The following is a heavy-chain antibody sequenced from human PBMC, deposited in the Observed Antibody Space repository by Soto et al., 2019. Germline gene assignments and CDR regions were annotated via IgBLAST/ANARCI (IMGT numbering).Heavy chain of an antibody. V-gene: IGHV1-69*01. Sequence: SVKVSFKASGGTFTDYAFSWLRQAPGQGLEWMGGIIPIFRSSNFAQKFQGRLTIFADASAGTAYMELSSLRSDDTAIYYCAKDVGFQQHLFVFDLWGQGTLVTVSS. CDR2: IIPIFRSS. CDR1: GGTFTDYA. D-gene: IGHD3-10*02. CDR3: AKDVGFQQHLFVFDL. J-gene: IGHJ4*02.